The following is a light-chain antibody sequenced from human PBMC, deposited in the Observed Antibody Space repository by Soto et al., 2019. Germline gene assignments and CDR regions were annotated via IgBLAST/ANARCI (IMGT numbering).Light chain of an antibody. V-gene: IGKV2-24*01. CDR3: KQGTQFPHS. J-gene: IGKJ2*01. CDR1: QSLVHSDENTH. Sequence: DIVMTQTPLSSLVTLGQPASFSCKSSQSLVHSDENTHLSWLQQRPGQPPRVLIYKISKRFSGVQHTFSGSGKETDFTLNISRVEPEDARNYYCKQGTQFPHSFGQGTKLEIK. CDR2: KIS.